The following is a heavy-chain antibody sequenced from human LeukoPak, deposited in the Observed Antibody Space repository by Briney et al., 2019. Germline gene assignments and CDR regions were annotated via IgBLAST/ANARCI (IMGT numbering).Heavy chain of an antibody. Sequence: GASVKVSCKASGYTFTSYGISWVRQAPGQGLEWMGWISAYNGNTNYAQKLQGRVTMTTDTSTSTAYMELRSLRSDDTAVYYCARDSVLMVYARRGPNWFDPWGQGTLVTVSS. D-gene: IGHD2-8*01. V-gene: IGHV1-18*01. CDR1: GYTFTSYG. J-gene: IGHJ5*02. CDR3: ARDSVLMVYARRGPNWFDP. CDR2: ISAYNGNT.